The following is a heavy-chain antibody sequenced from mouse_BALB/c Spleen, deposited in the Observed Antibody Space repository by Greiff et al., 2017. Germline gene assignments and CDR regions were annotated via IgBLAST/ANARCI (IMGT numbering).Heavy chain of an antibody. Sequence: VQLKQPGAELVKPGASVKLSCKASGYSFTGYYMHWVKQSHGKSLEWIGRVNPNNGGTSYNQKFKGKAILTVDKSSSTAYMELRSLTSEDSAVYYCARSDGAMDYWGQGTSVTVSS. CDR3: ARSDGAMDY. V-gene: IGHV1-34*01. CDR1: GYSFTGYY. J-gene: IGHJ4*01. CDR2: VNPNNGGT.